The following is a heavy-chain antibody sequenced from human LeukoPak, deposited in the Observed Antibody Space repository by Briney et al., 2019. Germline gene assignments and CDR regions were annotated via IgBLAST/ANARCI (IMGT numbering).Heavy chain of an antibody. CDR1: GFTFSDYY. CDR3: ARDRDSSGRDPFDY. Sequence: GGSLRLSCAASGFTFSDYYISWIRQAPGKGLEWISYISSSGNTKKYADSMKGRFTISRDNAKNSLYLQMNSLRAEDTAVYYCARDRDSSGRDPFDYWGQGTLVTVSS. V-gene: IGHV3-11*01. J-gene: IGHJ4*02. CDR2: ISSSGNTK. D-gene: IGHD6-19*01.